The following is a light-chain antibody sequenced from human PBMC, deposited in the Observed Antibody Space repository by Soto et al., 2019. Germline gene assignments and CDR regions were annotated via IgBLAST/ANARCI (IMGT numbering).Light chain of an antibody. Sequence: EIVLTQSPGTLSLSPGERATLSCRASQSVSSTYLAWYQQKPRQAPRLLIYGASNRATGIPDRFSGSGSGTDFTLTINRLEPGDFAVYYCQQYGSSPYTFGQGTKLEIK. CDR1: QSVSSTY. V-gene: IGKV3-20*01. CDR3: QQYGSSPYT. J-gene: IGKJ2*01. CDR2: GAS.